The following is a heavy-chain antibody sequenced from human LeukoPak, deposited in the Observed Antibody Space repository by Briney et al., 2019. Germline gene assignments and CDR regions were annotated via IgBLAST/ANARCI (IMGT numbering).Heavy chain of an antibody. D-gene: IGHD3-16*01. CDR1: GFTLSSHA. CDR3: AKDGGDSPGHELFDY. CDR2: ISSAGVT. V-gene: IGHV3-23*01. Sequence: GGSQRLSCAGSGFTLSSHAMSWVRQAPGRGLEWVSLISSAGVTYYADSAKGRFTISRDNSKNTMFLEMNSLRAEDTAVYYCAKDGGDSPGHELFDYRGQGTLVTFSS. J-gene: IGHJ4*02.